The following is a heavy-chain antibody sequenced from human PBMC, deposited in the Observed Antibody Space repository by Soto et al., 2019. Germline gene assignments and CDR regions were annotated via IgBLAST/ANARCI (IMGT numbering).Heavy chain of an antibody. V-gene: IGHV1-18*01. D-gene: IGHD2-15*01. CDR1: GYTFDRYG. Sequence: ASVKVSCKASGYTFDRYGISWVRQAPGQGLEWMGWISTYNGNTNYAQKLKGRVTMTTDTFTSTAYMELRSLTSDDTAVYYCAREGYCSSGSCALYTHEYFCMDVWGQGNTVTVSS. CDR2: ISTYNGNT. J-gene: IGHJ6*03. CDR3: AREGYCSSGSCALYTHEYFCMDV.